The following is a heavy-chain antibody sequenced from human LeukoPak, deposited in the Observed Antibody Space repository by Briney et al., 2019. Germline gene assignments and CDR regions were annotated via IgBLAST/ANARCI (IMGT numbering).Heavy chain of an antibody. CDR1: GFTFSSFG. J-gene: IGHJ4*02. D-gene: IGHD3-22*01. CDR2: IRYDGSNK. V-gene: IGHV3-30*02. Sequence: PGGSLRLSCAASGFTFSSFGMHWVRQAPGKGLEWMAFIRYDGSNKYYLDSVKGRFTISRDNSKNTMLYLQMNNLRTDDTARYYCGKDRADFYVSGGWFDYWGQGTLVTVSP. CDR3: GKDRADFYVSGGWFDY.